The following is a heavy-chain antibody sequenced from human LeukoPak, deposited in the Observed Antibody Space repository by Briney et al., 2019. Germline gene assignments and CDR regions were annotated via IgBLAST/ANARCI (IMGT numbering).Heavy chain of an antibody. Sequence: SETLSLTCTVSGGSISSSSYYWGWIRQPPGKGLEWIGSIYYSGSTNYNPSLKSRVTISVDTSKNQFSLKLSSVTAADTAVYYCARALGGSYGEAFDIWGQGTMVTVSS. CDR3: ARALGGSYGEAFDI. CDR2: IYYSGST. V-gene: IGHV4-39*07. D-gene: IGHD1-26*01. CDR1: GGSISSSSYY. J-gene: IGHJ3*02.